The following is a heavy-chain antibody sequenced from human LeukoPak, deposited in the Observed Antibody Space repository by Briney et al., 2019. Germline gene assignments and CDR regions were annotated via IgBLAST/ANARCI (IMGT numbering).Heavy chain of an antibody. V-gene: IGHV3-15*01. D-gene: IGHD3-9*01. CDR1: GFTFSNAW. J-gene: IGHJ4*02. Sequence: GGSLRLSCAASGFTFSNAWMSWVRQAPGKGLEWVGRIKSKTDRGTTDYAAPVKGRFTISRDDSKNTLYLQMNSLKTEDTAVYYCTTMTYYDILTGYPIDYWGQGTLVTVSS. CDR2: IKSKTDRGTT. CDR3: TTMTYYDILTGYPIDY.